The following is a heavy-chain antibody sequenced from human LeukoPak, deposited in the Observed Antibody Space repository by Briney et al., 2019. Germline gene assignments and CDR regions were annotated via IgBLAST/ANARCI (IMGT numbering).Heavy chain of an antibody. V-gene: IGHV3-30*03. CDR1: GFTFSSYG. CDR3: ARVGAAAVYYYYYMDV. D-gene: IGHD6-13*01. Sequence: GGSLRLSCAASGFTFSSYGMHWVCQAPGKGLEWVAVISYDGSNKYYADSVKGRFTISRDNSKNTLYLQMNSLRAEDTAVYYCARVGAAAVYYYYYMDVWGKGTTVTVSS. CDR2: ISYDGSNK. J-gene: IGHJ6*03.